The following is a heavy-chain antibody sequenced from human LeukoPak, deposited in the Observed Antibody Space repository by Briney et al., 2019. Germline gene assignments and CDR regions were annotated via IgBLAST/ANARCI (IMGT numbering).Heavy chain of an antibody. Sequence: APLKVSCKASRYNFIRSYMHSVRQAPGHDLEWMGIINPRGGSTSYAQKFQDRVTMLRDTSTSTVYMERSILKSEDTAVYYCAREDVVLVDAVLYCYYGMDVWGQGTTVTVSS. CDR3: AREDVVLVDAVLYCYYGMDV. D-gene: IGHD2-8*01. CDR1: RYNFIRSY. J-gene: IGHJ6*02. CDR2: INPRGGST. V-gene: IGHV1-46*01.